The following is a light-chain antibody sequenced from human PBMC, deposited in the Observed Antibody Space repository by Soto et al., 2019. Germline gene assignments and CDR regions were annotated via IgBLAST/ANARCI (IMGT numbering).Light chain of an antibody. J-gene: IGLJ3*02. Sequence: QSALTQPASVSGSPGQSITMSCTGTNNDVGYYDYVSWYQQRPGEAPRLMIYDVRNRPSGVSTRFSGSKSGNTATLTISGLQTDDEATYDCSSYASTTALVFGGGTKLTVL. CDR2: DVR. CDR1: NNDVGYYDY. V-gene: IGLV2-14*03. CDR3: SSYASTTALV.